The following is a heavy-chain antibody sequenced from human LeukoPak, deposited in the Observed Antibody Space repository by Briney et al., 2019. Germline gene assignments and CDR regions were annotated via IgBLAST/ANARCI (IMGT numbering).Heavy chain of an antibody. Sequence: ASVKVSCKASGFTFTGYYIHWVRQAPGQGLEWMGWINPNSGDTNYSQKFQSTVTMTRDTSINTAYMGLIRLTSDDTAVYFCARDRVMIRGLFPGFWGQGALVIVSS. CDR3: ARDRVMIRGLFPGF. D-gene: IGHD3-10*01. CDR2: INPNSGDT. V-gene: IGHV1-2*02. J-gene: IGHJ4*02. CDR1: GFTFTGYY.